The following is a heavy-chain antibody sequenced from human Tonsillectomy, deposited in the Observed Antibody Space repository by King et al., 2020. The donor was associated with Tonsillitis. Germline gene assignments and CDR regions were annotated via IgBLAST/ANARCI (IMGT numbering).Heavy chain of an antibody. V-gene: IGHV4-59*01. CDR3: ARGALIVPAAINYFDP. Sequence: VQLQESGPGLVKPSETLSLTCTVSGGSISNYYWSWIRQPPGKGLEWIGYIYYTGSTNYNPSLKSRVTISVDTSKNQFSLKLSSVTAADTAVYYCARGALIVPAAINYFDPWGQGTLVTVSS. CDR2: IYYTGST. CDR1: GGSISNYY. D-gene: IGHD2-2*01. J-gene: IGHJ5*02.